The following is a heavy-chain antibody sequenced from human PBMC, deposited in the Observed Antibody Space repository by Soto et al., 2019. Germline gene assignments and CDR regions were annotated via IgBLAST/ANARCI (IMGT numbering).Heavy chain of an antibody. CDR1: GFSFRDHS. D-gene: IGHD2-21*02. V-gene: IGHV3-48*02. CDR3: VRLPKGSVETG. CDR2: ISSTGDDI. Sequence: VQLMESGGGLVYPGASLRLSCETSGFSFRDHSMNWVRQAPGKGLQWVSYISSTGDDIHYADSVKGRFTVSRDNAKNALFLQMNSLRDDDSAIYYCVRLPKGSVETGWGQGTLVTVS. J-gene: IGHJ4*02.